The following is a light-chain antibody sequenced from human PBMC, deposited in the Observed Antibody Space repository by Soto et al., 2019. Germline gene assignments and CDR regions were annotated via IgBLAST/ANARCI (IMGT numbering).Light chain of an antibody. CDR3: QQSYSTPIT. Sequence: EIVLTHSPGTLSLSPWERATLSCRASQSVSSSYLAWYQQKPGQAPRVLIYDASNRPTGIPARFSGSGSGTDFTLTISSLEPADFAVYYCQQSYSTPITFGQGTRLEIK. CDR1: QSVSSSY. CDR2: DAS. V-gene: IGKV3-20*01. J-gene: IGKJ5*01.